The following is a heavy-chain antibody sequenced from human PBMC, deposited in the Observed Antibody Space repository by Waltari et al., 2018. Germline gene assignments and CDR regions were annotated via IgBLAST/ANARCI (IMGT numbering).Heavy chain of an antibody. CDR1: GYTFTGYY. J-gene: IGHJ4*02. Sequence: QVQLVQSGAEVKKPGASVKVSCKASGYTFTGYYMHWVRQAPGQGLEWMGWINPNSGGTNYAQKVKGRGTMTRDTSISTAYRELSRLRSDDTAVYYCARGGVIAARHVDYWGQGTLVTVSS. D-gene: IGHD6-6*01. CDR2: INPNSGGT. V-gene: IGHV1-2*02. CDR3: ARGGVIAARHVDY.